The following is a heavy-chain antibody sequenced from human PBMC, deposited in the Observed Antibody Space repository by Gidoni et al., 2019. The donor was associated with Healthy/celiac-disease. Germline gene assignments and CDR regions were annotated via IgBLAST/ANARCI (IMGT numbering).Heavy chain of an antibody. V-gene: IGHV3-30-3*01. J-gene: IGHJ4*02. CDR1: GFPFSSYA. D-gene: IGHD4-17*01. Sequence: QVQLVESGGGVVQPGRSLRLSCAAPGFPFSSYAMHWVRQAPGKGLEWVAVISYDGSNKYYADSVKGRFTISRDNSKNTLYLQMNSLRAEDTAVYYCATLEVPDYGDYVFDYWGQGTLVTVSS. CDR2: ISYDGSNK. CDR3: ATLEVPDYGDYVFDY.